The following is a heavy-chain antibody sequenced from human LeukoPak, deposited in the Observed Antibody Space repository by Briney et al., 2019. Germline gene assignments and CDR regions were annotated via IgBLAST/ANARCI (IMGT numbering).Heavy chain of an antibody. J-gene: IGHJ4*02. D-gene: IGHD2-15*01. CDR2: ISAYNGNT. CDR3: AREEQRQAATKVCDY. CDR1: GYTFTSYG. Sequence: GASVKVSCKASGYTFTSYGISWVRQAPGQGLEWMGWISAYNGNTNYAQKLQDRVTMTTDTSTSTAYMELRSLRSDDTAVYYCAREEQRQAATKVCDYWGQGTLVTVSS. V-gene: IGHV1-18*01.